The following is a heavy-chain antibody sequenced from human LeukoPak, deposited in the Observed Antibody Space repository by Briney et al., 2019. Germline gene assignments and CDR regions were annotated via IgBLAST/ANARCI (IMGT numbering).Heavy chain of an antibody. CDR1: GFTFSSYW. Sequence: GGSLRLSCAASGFTFSSYWMHWVRQAPGKGLVWVSRINSDGSSTSYADSVKGRFTISRDNAENTLYLQMNSLRAEDTAVYYCARDSGSYYNDYWGQGTLVTVSS. CDR2: INSDGSST. V-gene: IGHV3-74*01. CDR3: ARDSGSYYNDY. D-gene: IGHD1-26*01. J-gene: IGHJ4*02.